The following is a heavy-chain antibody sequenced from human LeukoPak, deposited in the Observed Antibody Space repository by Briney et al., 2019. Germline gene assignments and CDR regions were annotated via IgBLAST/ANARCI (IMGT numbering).Heavy chain of an antibody. V-gene: IGHV3-74*01. CDR2: IDTDGSST. Sequence: GGSLRLSCAASGFTFSSYWMHWVRQAPGKGLVWVSRIDTDGSSTTYADSVKGRFTISRDNAKNTLYLQMNSLRAEDTAVYYCATDMAAMVYWGQGTLVTVSS. CDR3: ATDMAAMVY. J-gene: IGHJ4*02. CDR1: GFTFSSYW. D-gene: IGHD5-24*01.